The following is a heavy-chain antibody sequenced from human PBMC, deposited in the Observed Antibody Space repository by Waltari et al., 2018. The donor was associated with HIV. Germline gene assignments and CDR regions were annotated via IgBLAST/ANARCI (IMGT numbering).Heavy chain of an antibody. Sequence: EVQLVESGGGLVRTGGSLRRSCADSGFTFSTSWRNWVRQAPGKGLGCGAKIKKDGSEGHSVDSVKGRFTISRGNAKNALYLQSNSLGAEDTAVYYCARSSWHDYWGQGTLVTVAS. CDR3: ARSSWHDY. D-gene: IGHD6-13*01. CDR2: IKKDGSEG. J-gene: IGHJ4*02. CDR1: GFTFSTSW. V-gene: IGHV3-7*01.